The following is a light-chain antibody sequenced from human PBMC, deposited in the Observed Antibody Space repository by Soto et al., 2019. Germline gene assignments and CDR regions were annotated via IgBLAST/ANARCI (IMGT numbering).Light chain of an antibody. CDR1: QGINKW. J-gene: IGKJ4*01. V-gene: IGKV1-12*01. Sequence: DIQMTQSPSSVSASVGDRVTITCRASQGINKWLAWYQQKPGKAPKLLIHGASSLQTGVASRFSGSGSGTDFTLTINSLQPEDFATYYCQQANNFPRTFGGGTKVEIK. CDR2: GAS. CDR3: QQANNFPRT.